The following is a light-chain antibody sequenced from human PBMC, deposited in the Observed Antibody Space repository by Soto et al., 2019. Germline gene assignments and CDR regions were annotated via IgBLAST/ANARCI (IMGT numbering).Light chain of an antibody. Sequence: EIVLTQSPGTLSLSPGERATLSCRASQSVSSEYLAWYQQKPGQGPRPLMYGASNRATGIPDRFSGSGSGTDFTLTISRLEPEDFAVYYCQQYDSQPRTFGQGPKVEIK. CDR1: QSVSSEY. V-gene: IGKV3-20*01. CDR3: QQYDSQPRT. J-gene: IGKJ1*01. CDR2: GAS.